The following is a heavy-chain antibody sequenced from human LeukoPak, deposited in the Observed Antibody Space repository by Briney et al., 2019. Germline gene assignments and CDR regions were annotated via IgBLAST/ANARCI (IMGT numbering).Heavy chain of an antibody. CDR3: AKDSPPYFFDY. V-gene: IGHV3-23*01. Sequence: GGSLRLSCAASGFTFSSYAMSWVRQAPGKGLEWVSAIGRRGDSTYYADSVKGRFTISRDNSKNTLYLQINTLRAGDTAVYYCAKDSPPYFFDYWGQETLVIVSS. CDR2: IGRRGDST. CDR1: GFTFSSYA. J-gene: IGHJ4*02.